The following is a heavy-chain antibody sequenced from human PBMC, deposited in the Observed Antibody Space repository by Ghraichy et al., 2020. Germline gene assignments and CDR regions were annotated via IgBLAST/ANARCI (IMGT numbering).Heavy chain of an antibody. CDR1: GFTFSDYA. CDR3: AKDQGPAAVSWFDP. V-gene: IGHV3-23*01. D-gene: IGHD2-2*01. Sequence: GESLNISCTASGFTFSDYAMHWVRQAPGKGLQWVASINYRGANTYYADFVKGRFTISRDDSKTTLFLQMNSLRVDDTAIYFCAKDQGPAAVSWFDPWGQGTLVTVSS. J-gene: IGHJ5*02. CDR2: INYRGANT.